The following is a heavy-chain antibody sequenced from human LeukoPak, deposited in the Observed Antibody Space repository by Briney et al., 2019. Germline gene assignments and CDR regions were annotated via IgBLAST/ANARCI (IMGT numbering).Heavy chain of an antibody. CDR2: INGVGNST. Sequence: GGSLRLSCAGSGFNFSIFAMNWVRQAPGKGLEWVSSINGVGNSTYYADSVKGRFTVSRDNSKNTLYLQMNSLRAEDTALYYCAKRGLRGNWFHPWGQGTPVTVSS. J-gene: IGHJ5*02. CDR1: GFNFSIFA. CDR3: AKRGLRGNWFHP. D-gene: IGHD3-10*01. V-gene: IGHV3-23*01.